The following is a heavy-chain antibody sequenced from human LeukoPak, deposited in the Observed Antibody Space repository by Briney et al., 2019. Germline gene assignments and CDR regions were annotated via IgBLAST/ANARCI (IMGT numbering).Heavy chain of an antibody. D-gene: IGHD5-12*01. J-gene: IGHJ5*02. Sequence: SETLSLTCAVFGGSFGSSYWSWVRQSPGKGLEWIGEINHSGSTNYNPSLKSRVTLSVDTSKNQFSLKVNSVTAADTAVYYCAGFSSGYDYSWFDPWGQGTLVTVSS. V-gene: IGHV4-34*01. CDR2: INHSGST. CDR1: GGSFGSSY. CDR3: AGFSSGYDYSWFDP.